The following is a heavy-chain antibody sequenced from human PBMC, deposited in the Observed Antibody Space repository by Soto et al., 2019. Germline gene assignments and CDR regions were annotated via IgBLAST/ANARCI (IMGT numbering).Heavy chain of an antibody. D-gene: IGHD3-16*01. J-gene: IGHJ6*02. CDR1: GYSFTSYW. V-gene: IGHV5-51*01. CDR2: IYPGDSDT. CDR3: ASGGDGYNPYYGMDV. Sequence: PGESLKISCKGSGYSFTSYWIGWVRQMPGKGLEWMGIIYPGDSDTRYSPSFQGQVTISADKSISTAYLQWSSLKASDTAMYYCASGGDGYNPYYGMDVWGQGTTVTGSS.